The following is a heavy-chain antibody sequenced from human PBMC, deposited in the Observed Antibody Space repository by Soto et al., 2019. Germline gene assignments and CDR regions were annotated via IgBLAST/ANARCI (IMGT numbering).Heavy chain of an antibody. CDR3: ASEGGSGTASLDV. Sequence: QVHLQESGPGLVRPSQTLSLTCTVSGESISGSDHYWDWIRQPPGKGLEWIGYIHYSGSAYYNPSLKSRLTFSADTSKHQFSLNLNSMTAASTVVYFCASEGGSGTASLDVWGQGKMVSVSS. V-gene: IGHV4-30-4*01. CDR2: IHYSGSA. D-gene: IGHD1-1*01. J-gene: IGHJ3*01. CDR1: GESISGSDHY.